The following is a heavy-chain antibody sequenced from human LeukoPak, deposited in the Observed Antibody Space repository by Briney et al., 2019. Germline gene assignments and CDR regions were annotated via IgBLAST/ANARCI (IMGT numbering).Heavy chain of an antibody. CDR2: INAGNGNT. CDR1: GYTFTSYA. Sequence: GASMKVSCKASGYTFTSYAMHWVRQAPGQRLEWMGWINAGNGNTKYSQKFQGRVTITRDTSASTAYMELSSLRSEDTAVYYCALEGYSSSWYWYFDYWGQGTLVTVSS. J-gene: IGHJ4*02. V-gene: IGHV1-3*01. CDR3: ALEGYSSSWYWYFDY. D-gene: IGHD6-13*01.